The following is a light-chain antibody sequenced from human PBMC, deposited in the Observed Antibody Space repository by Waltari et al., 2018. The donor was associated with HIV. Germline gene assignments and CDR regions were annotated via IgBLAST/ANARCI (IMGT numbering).Light chain of an antibody. Sequence: QSALTQPRSVSGSPGQSVTISCRGSSTDIGDYNYVSWYQQHPGQVPKIVIFDVSNRPAGVPDRFSGSKSVNTASLTISGLQSEDEADYYCCSYAGTYTWVFGGGTRLTVL. CDR2: DVS. V-gene: IGLV2-11*01. CDR1: STDIGDYNY. CDR3: CSYAGTYTWV. J-gene: IGLJ2*01.